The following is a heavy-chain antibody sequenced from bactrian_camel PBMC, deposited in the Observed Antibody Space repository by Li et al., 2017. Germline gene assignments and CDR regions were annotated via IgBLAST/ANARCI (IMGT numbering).Heavy chain of an antibody. J-gene: IGHJ4*01. CDR2: MNNPDGNT. Sequence: HVQLVESGGGLVQPGGSLRLSCAASGFTFSNYWMYWVRQAPGKGLEWVSTMNNPDGNTFYADSVKGRFTISRDNAENTVYLQLNSLRTEDMAMYYCAVLETGWIFTRWGQGTQVTV. CDR3: AVLETGWIFTR. CDR1: GFTFSNYW. D-gene: IGHD7*01. V-gene: IGHV3S1*01.